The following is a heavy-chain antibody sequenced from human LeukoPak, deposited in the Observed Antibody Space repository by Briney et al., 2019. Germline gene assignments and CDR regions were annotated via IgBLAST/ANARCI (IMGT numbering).Heavy chain of an antibody. Sequence: GGSLRLSCAASGFTFSSYEMNWVRQAPGKGLEWVSYISSSGSTIYYADSVKGRFTISRDNAKNSLYLQMNSLRAEDTAVYYCARFTYYYGSGLYYYYGMDVWGKGTMVTVSS. CDR1: GFTFSSYE. J-gene: IGHJ6*04. CDR2: ISSSGSTI. CDR3: ARFTYYYGSGLYYYYGMDV. V-gene: IGHV3-48*03. D-gene: IGHD3-10*01.